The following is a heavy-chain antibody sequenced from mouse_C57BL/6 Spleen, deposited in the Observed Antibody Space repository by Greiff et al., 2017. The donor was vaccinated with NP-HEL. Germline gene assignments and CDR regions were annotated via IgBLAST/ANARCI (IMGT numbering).Heavy chain of an antibody. J-gene: IGHJ3*01. Sequence: QVQLQQSGAELVRPGASVTLSCKASGYTFTDYEMHWVKQTPVHGLEWIGAIDPETGGTAYKQKFKGKAILTADKSSSTAYMELRSLTSEDSAVYYCTKGTWFAYWGQGTLVTVSA. CDR3: TKGTWFAY. V-gene: IGHV1-15*01. CDR2: IDPETGGT. CDR1: GYTFTDYE.